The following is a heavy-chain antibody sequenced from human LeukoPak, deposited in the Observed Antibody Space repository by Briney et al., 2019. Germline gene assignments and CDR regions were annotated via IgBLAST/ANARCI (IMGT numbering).Heavy chain of an antibody. CDR2: INHSGST. CDR1: GGSFRGYY. CDR3: ARAPLHGY. J-gene: IGHJ4*02. D-gene: IGHD3-10*01. V-gene: IGHV4-34*01. Sequence: PSETLSLTCAVYGGSFRGYYWSWIRQPPGKGLEWIGEINHSGSTNYNPSLKSRVTISVDTSKNQFSLKLSSVTAADTAVYYCARAPLHGYWGQGTLVTVSS.